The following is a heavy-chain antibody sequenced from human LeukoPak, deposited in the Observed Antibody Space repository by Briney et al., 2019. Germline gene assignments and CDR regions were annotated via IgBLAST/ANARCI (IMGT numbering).Heavy chain of an antibody. J-gene: IGHJ6*02. D-gene: IGHD3-22*01. Sequence: PSETLSLTCTVSGGSISNYYWSWIRQPPGKGLEWIGYIYYSGSTNYNPSLKSRVTISVDTSKKQFSLNLSSVTAADTAMYYCARDRSPEGYYDSSHWDYYHGMDVWGQGTTVTVSS. CDR1: GGSISNYY. CDR3: ARDRSPEGYYDSSHWDYYHGMDV. CDR2: IYYSGST. V-gene: IGHV4-59*01.